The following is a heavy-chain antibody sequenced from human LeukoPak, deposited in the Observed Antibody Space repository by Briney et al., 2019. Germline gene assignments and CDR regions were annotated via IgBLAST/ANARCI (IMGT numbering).Heavy chain of an antibody. Sequence: GGSLRLSCAASGFTFDDYAMHWVRQAPGKGLEWVSGISWNSGSIGYADSVKGRFTISRDNAKNSLYLQMNSLRAEDAALYYCAKAAPHGLYGDAFDIWGQGTMVTVSS. CDR1: GFTFDDYA. CDR2: ISWNSGSI. CDR3: AKAAPHGLYGDAFDI. D-gene: IGHD2-8*01. V-gene: IGHV3-9*01. J-gene: IGHJ3*02.